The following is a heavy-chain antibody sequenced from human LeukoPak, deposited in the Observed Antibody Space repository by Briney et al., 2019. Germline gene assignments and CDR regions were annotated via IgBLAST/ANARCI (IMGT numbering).Heavy chain of an antibody. J-gene: IGHJ4*02. V-gene: IGHV4-30-4*01. Sequence: SETLSLTCTVSGGSISSGDYYWSWIRQPPGKGLEWIGYIYYSGSTYYNPSLKSRVTISVDTSKNQFSLKLSSVTAADTAVYYCARERGNADDFWSGYYNDNCFDYWGQGTLVTVSS. CDR3: ARERGNADDFWSGYYNDNCFDY. CDR1: GGSISSGDYY. D-gene: IGHD3-3*01. CDR2: IYYSGST.